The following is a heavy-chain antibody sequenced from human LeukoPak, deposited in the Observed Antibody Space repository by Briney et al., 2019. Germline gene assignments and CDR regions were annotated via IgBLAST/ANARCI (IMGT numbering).Heavy chain of an antibody. CDR1: GYSISSGYY. CDR3: AREVDAAAAYNWFDP. CDR2: IHHSGST. Sequence: SETLSLTCSVSGYSISSGYYWGWIRQPPGQGLEWIGSIHHSGSTYYNPSLNGRVTMSLDTSKNQFSLRLSSVTAADTAVYYCAREVDAAAAYNWFDPWGQGTLVTVSS. V-gene: IGHV4-38-2*02. D-gene: IGHD2-2*01. J-gene: IGHJ5*02.